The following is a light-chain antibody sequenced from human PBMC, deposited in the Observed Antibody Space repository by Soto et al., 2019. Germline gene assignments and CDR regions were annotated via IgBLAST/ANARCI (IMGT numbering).Light chain of an antibody. V-gene: IGKV3-15*01. CDR2: GAS. CDR3: QQYNNWPPWT. J-gene: IGKJ1*01. CDR1: QSVSGN. Sequence: EIVMTQSPATLSVSPGERATLSCRASQSVSGNLARYQQKPGQAPRLLIYGASTRATGIPARFSGSGSGTEFTLTISSLQSEDVAVYYCQQYNNWPPWTFGQGTKVEIK.